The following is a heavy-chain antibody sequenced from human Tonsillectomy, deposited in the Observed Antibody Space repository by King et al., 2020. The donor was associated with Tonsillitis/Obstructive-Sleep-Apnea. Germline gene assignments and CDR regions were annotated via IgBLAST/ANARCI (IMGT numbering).Heavy chain of an antibody. CDR1: GGSISSSTYY. CDR2: IYYSGST. D-gene: IGHD2-15*01. J-gene: IGHJ4*02. CDR3: ARGYCSGFSCWSPGE. Sequence: QLQESGPGLVKPSETLSLTCTVSGGSISSSTYYWGWIRQPPGKGLEWIGSIYYSGSTYYNPSLKSRVTISVDTSRNHFSLKLTSLTAADTAVYYCARGYCSGFSCWSPGEWGQGTLVTVSS. V-gene: IGHV4-39*02.